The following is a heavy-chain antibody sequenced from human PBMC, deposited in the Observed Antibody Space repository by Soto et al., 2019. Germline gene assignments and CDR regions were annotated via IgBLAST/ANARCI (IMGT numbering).Heavy chain of an antibody. CDR3: ARAYVWGSYQNWFDP. Sequence: PSETLSLTCTVSGGSVTSGGYYWSWVRHHPGKGLEWVGHISYTGSTYYKPSLKGRVTISVDKSTNHFSLTLTSVTAADTAVYYCARAYVWGSYQNWFDPWGQGTLVTVSS. J-gene: IGHJ5*02. CDR1: GGSVTSGGYY. V-gene: IGHV4-31*03. D-gene: IGHD3-16*02. CDR2: ISYTGST.